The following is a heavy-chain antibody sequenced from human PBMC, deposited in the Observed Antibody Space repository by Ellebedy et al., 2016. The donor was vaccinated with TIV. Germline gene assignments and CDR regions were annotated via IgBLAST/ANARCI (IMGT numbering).Heavy chain of an antibody. D-gene: IGHD3-3*01. CDR3: ARRRAYGFWSGYSNDAFDM. CDR2: IYDSETS. V-gene: IGHV4-59*01. J-gene: IGHJ3*02. Sequence: SETLSLXCTVSGGSMSSDYWTWIRQSPRKGLEWIGHIYDSETSNYNPSLKSRVTISLATSKNQFYLKLRSVTAADTAVYHCARRRAYGFWSGYSNDAFDMWGQGTMVTVSS. CDR1: GGSMSSDY.